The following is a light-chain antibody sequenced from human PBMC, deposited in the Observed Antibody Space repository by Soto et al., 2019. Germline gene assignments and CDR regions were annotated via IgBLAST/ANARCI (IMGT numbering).Light chain of an antibody. CDR2: RAF. J-gene: IGKJ1*01. Sequence: EIVMSQSPATLSLSPGERATLYCRASLSVSSDLAWYRQKPGQAPRLLIYRAFTRATGIPARFSGSGFGTDFTLTISSLQPEDFAVYYCQQDYNLWTFGQGTKVDIK. CDR3: QQDYNLWT. CDR1: LSVSSD. V-gene: IGKV3-15*01.